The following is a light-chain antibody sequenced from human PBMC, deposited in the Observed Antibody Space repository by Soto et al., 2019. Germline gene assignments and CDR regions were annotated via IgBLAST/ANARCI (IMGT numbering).Light chain of an antibody. Sequence: QSALTQPASVSGSPGQSITISCTGTSSDVGGYSYISWYQHNPGSAPKLMIYDVSNWPSGVSDRFSGSKSGNTASLTISRLQAEDEADYYCSSYTTSSTYVFGSGTKVTVL. J-gene: IGLJ1*01. CDR3: SSYTTSSTYV. CDR2: DVS. V-gene: IGLV2-14*03. CDR1: SSDVGGYSY.